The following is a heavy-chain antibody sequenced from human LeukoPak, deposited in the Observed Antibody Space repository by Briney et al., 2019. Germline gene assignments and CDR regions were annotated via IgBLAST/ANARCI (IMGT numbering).Heavy chain of an antibody. CDR2: ISYDGSNE. CDR1: GFTFSNYA. J-gene: IGHJ4*02. CDR3: ARAPYTWNYVGHFDY. D-gene: IGHD1-7*01. V-gene: IGHV3-30*04. Sequence: GGSLRLSCAASGFTFSNYAMHWVRQAPGKGLEWVAVISYDGSNEYYADSVKGRFTISRDNSKNTVYLQMSSLRAEDTAAYYCARAPYTWNYVGHFDYWGQGTLVTVSS.